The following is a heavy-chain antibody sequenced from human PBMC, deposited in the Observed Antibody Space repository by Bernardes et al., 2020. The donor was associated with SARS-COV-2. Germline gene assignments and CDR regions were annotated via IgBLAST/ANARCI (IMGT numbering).Heavy chain of an antibody. CDR2: IYYSGST. J-gene: IGHJ4*02. D-gene: IGHD3-9*01. CDR3: ASVDLTGHPSGESTFGY. Sequence: SETLSLTCTVSGGSISSSSYYWGWIRQPPGKGLEWIGSIYYSGSTYYNPSLKSRVTISVDTSKNQFSLKLSSVTAADTAVYYCASVDLTGHPSGESTFGYWGQGTLVTVSS. V-gene: IGHV4-39*01. CDR1: GGSISSSSYY.